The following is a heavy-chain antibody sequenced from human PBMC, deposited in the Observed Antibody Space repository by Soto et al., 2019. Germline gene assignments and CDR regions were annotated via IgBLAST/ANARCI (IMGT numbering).Heavy chain of an antibody. J-gene: IGHJ3*02. CDR3: TTEAYDNSGSLAFDI. V-gene: IGHV4-30-2*01. Sequence: PSETLSLTCAVSGGSISSGGYSWSWNRQPPGKGLEWIGYIYHSGSTYYNPSLKSRVTISVDRSKSQFSLKLSSVTAADTAVYYCTTEAYDNSGSLAFDIWGPGTLVTVSS. CDR1: GGSISSGGYS. D-gene: IGHD3-22*01. CDR2: IYHSGST.